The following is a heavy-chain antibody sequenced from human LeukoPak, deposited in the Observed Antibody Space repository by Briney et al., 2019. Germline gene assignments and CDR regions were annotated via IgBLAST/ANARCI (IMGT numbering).Heavy chain of an antibody. V-gene: IGHV3-30*18. Sequence: PGRSLRLSCAASGFTFSSYGMHWVRQAPGKGLEWVAVISYDGSNKYYTDSVKGRFTISRDNSKNTLYLQMNSLRAGDTAVYYRAKDITMISPGAFDIWGQGTMVTVSS. CDR3: AKDITMISPGAFDI. J-gene: IGHJ3*02. D-gene: IGHD3-22*01. CDR1: GFTFSSYG. CDR2: ISYDGSNK.